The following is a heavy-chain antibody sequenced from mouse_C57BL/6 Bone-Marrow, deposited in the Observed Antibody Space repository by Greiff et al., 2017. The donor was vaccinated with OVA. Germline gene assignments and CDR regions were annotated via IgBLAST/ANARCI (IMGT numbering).Heavy chain of an antibody. V-gene: IGHV1-64*01. CDR2: IHPNSGST. J-gene: IGHJ3*01. CDR3: AKVDYYYGNSGAY. Sequence: QVQLQQPGAELVKPGASVKLSCKASGYTFTSYWMHWVKQRPGQGLEWIGMIHPNSGSTNYNEKFKSKATLTVDKSSSTAYMQLSSLTSEDSAVYYCAKVDYYYGNSGAYWGQGTLVTVSA. CDR1: GYTFTSYW. D-gene: IGHD1-1*01.